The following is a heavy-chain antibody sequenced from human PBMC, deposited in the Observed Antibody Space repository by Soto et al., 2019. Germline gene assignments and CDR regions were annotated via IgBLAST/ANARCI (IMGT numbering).Heavy chain of an antibody. D-gene: IGHD6-19*01. CDR3: ARYSLESSGWSNYYYYGMDV. CDR1: GYTFTSYG. Sequence: GASVKVSCKASGYTFTSYGISWVRQAPGQGLEWMGWISAYNGNTNYAQKLQGRVTMTTDTSTSTAYMELRSLRSDDTAVYYCARYSLESSGWSNYYYYGMDVWGQGTTVTVSS. V-gene: IGHV1-18*01. CDR2: ISAYNGNT. J-gene: IGHJ6*02.